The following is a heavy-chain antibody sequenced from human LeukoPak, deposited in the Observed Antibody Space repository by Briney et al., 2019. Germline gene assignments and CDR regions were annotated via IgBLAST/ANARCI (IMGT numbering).Heavy chain of an antibody. CDR2: MNPNSGNT. D-gene: IGHD3-10*01. V-gene: IGHV1-8*03. Sequence: ASVKVSCKASGYTFTSYDINWVRQATGQGLEWMGWMNPNSGNTGYAQKFQGRVTITRNTSISTAYMELSSLRSEDTAVYYCARVAYYYGSGSYTYGYWGQGTLVTVSS. J-gene: IGHJ4*02. CDR1: GYTFTSYD. CDR3: ARVAYYYGSGSYTYGY.